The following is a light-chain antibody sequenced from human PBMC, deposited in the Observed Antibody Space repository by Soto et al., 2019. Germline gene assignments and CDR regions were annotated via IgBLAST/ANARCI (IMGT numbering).Light chain of an antibody. CDR2: DVS. CDR1: SSDVGGYNY. Sequence: QTVLTQPASVCGSPGQSITISCTGTSSDVGGYNYVSWYQQHPGKAPKLMIYDVSNRPSGVSNRFSGSKSGNTASLTISGLQAEDEADYYCCSYTSSSTVVFGGGTQLTVL. J-gene: IGLJ2*01. CDR3: CSYTSSSTVV. V-gene: IGLV2-14*01.